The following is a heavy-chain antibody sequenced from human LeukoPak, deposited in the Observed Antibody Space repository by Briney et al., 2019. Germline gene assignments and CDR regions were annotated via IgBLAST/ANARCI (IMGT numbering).Heavy chain of an antibody. Sequence: GGSLRLSCAASGFTFRNYTMNWVRQTPERGLEWVSSITTSGRYIYYADSVKGRFIISRDNAKNSLYLQMNSLRAEDTALYYCAKLRRLGGNLHPFDIWGPGTMVTVSS. J-gene: IGHJ3*02. CDR1: GFTFRNYT. CDR3: AKLRRLGGNLHPFDI. CDR2: ITTSGRYI. V-gene: IGHV3-21*01. D-gene: IGHD4-23*01.